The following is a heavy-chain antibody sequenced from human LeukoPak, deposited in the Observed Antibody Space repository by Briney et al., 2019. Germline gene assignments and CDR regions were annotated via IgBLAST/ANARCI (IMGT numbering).Heavy chain of an antibody. CDR1: GVFISSGYH. Sequence: SETLSLTCAVEGVFISSGYHWGWIRQPPGKGLEWIGTVCHGVTYYDPSLKSRVSISADTSKNLFSLNLSSVTAADTAVYYCARGGARSREGYNSELDNWGQGTLVTV. J-gene: IGHJ4*02. CDR3: ARGGARSREGYNSELDN. CDR2: VCHGVT. V-gene: IGHV4-38-2*01. D-gene: IGHD5-24*01.